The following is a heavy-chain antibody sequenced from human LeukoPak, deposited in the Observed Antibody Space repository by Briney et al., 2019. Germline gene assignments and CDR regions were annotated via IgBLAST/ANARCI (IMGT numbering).Heavy chain of an antibody. Sequence: PSETLSLTCAVYGGSFSGYYWSWIRQPPGKGLEWIGEINHSGSTNYNPSLKSRVTISVDTSKNQFSLKLSSMTAADTAVYYCARTTPRLTVRGVITYNWFDPWGQGTLVTVSS. V-gene: IGHV4-34*01. CDR2: INHSGST. CDR1: GGSFSGYY. D-gene: IGHD3-10*01. J-gene: IGHJ5*02. CDR3: ARTTPRLTVRGVITYNWFDP.